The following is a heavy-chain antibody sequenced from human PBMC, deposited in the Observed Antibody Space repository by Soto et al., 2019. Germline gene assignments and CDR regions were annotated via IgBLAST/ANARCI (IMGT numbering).Heavy chain of an antibody. CDR3: ARGDYYDSSMSLDM. D-gene: IGHD3-22*01. Sequence: QVQLVQSGAEVKKPGSSVKVSCKASGGTFSSYVISWVRQAPGQGLEWMGGLIPIFGTANYAQKFQGRVTITADESTSTAYMDLSSLRSEDTAVYYCARGDYYDSSMSLDMWGQGTMLTVSS. J-gene: IGHJ3*02. CDR1: GGTFSSYV. V-gene: IGHV1-69*01. CDR2: LIPIFGTA.